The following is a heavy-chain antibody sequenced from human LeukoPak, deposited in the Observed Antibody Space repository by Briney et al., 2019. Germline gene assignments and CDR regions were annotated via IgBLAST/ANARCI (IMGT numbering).Heavy chain of an antibody. CDR3: ARESTGRAFDI. CDR1: GGSFSGYY. Sequence: PSETLSLTCAVYGGSFSGYYWSWIRQPAGKGLEWIGRIYTSGSTNYNPSLKSRVTMSVDTSKNQFSLKLSSVTAADTAVYYCARESTGRAFDIWGQGTMVTVSS. V-gene: IGHV4-59*10. CDR2: IYTSGST. D-gene: IGHD1-14*01. J-gene: IGHJ3*02.